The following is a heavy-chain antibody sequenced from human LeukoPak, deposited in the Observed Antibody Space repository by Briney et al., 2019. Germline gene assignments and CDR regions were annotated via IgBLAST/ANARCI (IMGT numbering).Heavy chain of an antibody. D-gene: IGHD1-14*01. Sequence: PGESLTLSCAASGFTFSSYSMNWVRQPPGKGLERVSSISSSSSYIYYADSVKGRCTISRDNANNSLYLQMNSLRAEDTAVYYCARDPNLPERPFDYWGEGTLVTVSS. CDR3: ARDPNLPERPFDY. CDR2: ISSSSSYI. V-gene: IGHV3-21*01. J-gene: IGHJ4*02. CDR1: GFTFSSYS.